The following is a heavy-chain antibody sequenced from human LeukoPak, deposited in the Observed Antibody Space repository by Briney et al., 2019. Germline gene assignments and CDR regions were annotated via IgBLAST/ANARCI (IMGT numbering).Heavy chain of an antibody. V-gene: IGHV1-69*06. CDR3: ARAARGGYDILTGYSHNWFDP. Sequence: ASVKVSCKASGGTFSSYVVSWVRQAPGQGLEWMGGIIPIFGTANYAQKFQGRVTITADKSTSTAYMELSSLRSEDTAVYYCARAARGGYDILTGYSHNWFDPGGKGTLVTVSA. CDR1: GGTFSSYV. D-gene: IGHD3-9*01. J-gene: IGHJ5*02. CDR2: IIPIFGTA.